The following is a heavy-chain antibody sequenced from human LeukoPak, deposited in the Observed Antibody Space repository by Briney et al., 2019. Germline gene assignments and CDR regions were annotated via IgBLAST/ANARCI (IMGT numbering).Heavy chain of an antibody. J-gene: IGHJ6*03. D-gene: IGHD3-3*01. Sequence: PGGSLRLSCAASGFTFSSYSMNWVRHAPGKGLEWVSYISSSSSTIYYADSVKGRFTISRDNAKTSLYLQMNSLRAEDTAVYYCARVDDFWSGYAYMDVWGKGTTVTVSS. CDR2: ISSSSSTI. V-gene: IGHV3-48*04. CDR3: ARVDDFWSGYAYMDV. CDR1: GFTFSSYS.